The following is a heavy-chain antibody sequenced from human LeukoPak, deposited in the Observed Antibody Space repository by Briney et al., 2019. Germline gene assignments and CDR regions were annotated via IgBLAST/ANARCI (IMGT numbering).Heavy chain of an antibody. D-gene: IGHD1-26*01. CDR1: GYTLTELS. Sequence: ASVKVSCKVSGYTLTELSMHWVRQAPGKGLEWMGGFDPEDGETIYAQKFQGRVTMTEDTSTDTAYMELSSLRSEDTAVYYCATDKRAWGYFDYWGQGTLVTVSS. CDR3: ATDKRAWGYFDY. V-gene: IGHV1-24*01. J-gene: IGHJ4*02. CDR2: FDPEDGET.